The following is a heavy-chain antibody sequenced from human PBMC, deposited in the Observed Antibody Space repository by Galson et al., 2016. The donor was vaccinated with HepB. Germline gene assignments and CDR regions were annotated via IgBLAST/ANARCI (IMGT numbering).Heavy chain of an antibody. CDR2: ISSTSSHV. Sequence: SLRLSCAASGSTFSSYDMNWVRQAPGKGLEWVSYISSTSSHVYYAESVRGRFTISRDNAKNTLYLQMNSLRAEDTAVYYCARDVSKLARAAGMDVWGQGTTVTVSS. CDR3: ARDVSKLARAAGMDV. V-gene: IGHV3-21*01. D-gene: IGHD3-10*01. J-gene: IGHJ6*02. CDR1: GSTFSSYD.